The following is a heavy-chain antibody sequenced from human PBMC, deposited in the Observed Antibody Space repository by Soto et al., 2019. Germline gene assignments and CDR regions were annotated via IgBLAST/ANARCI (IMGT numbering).Heavy chain of an antibody. CDR1: GFTFSSYS. D-gene: IGHD3-16*02. V-gene: IGHV3-21*04. Sequence: PGVSLRLSCAASGFTFSSYSMNWVRQAPGKGLEWVSSISSSSSYIYYADSVKGRFTISRDNAKNSLYLQMNSLRAEDTAVYYCANAGGSYRSYYYYYYMDVWGKGTAVTVSS. CDR2: ISSSSSYI. J-gene: IGHJ6*03. CDR3: ANAGGSYRSYYYYYYMDV.